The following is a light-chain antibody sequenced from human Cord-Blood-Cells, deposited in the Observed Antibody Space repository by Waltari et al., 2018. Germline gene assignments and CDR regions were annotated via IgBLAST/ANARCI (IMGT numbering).Light chain of an antibody. CDR3: CSYAGSYTWV. CDR2: GVR. CDR1: SSDVGGYNY. V-gene: IGLV2-11*01. J-gene: IGLJ3*02. Sequence: QSALTQPRSVSGSPGQSVTISCTGTSSDVGGYNYVSWYQQHPGKAPNPIVCGVRKRPSGVPDRFSGSKSGNTASLTISGLQAEDEADYYCCSYAGSYTWVFGGGTKLTVL.